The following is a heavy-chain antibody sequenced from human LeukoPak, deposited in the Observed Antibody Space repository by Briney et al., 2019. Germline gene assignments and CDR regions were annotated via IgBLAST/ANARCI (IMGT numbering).Heavy chain of an antibody. CDR3: ARAPGGGNPDDAFDI. Sequence: PGGSLRLSCAASGFTVSSNYMSWVRQAPGKGLEWVSVIYSGGSTYYADSVKGRFTISRDNAKNSLYLQMNSLRAEDTAVYYCARAPGGGNPDDAFDIWGQGTMVTVSS. J-gene: IGHJ3*02. V-gene: IGHV3-53*01. D-gene: IGHD2-15*01. CDR2: IYSGGST. CDR1: GFTVSSNY.